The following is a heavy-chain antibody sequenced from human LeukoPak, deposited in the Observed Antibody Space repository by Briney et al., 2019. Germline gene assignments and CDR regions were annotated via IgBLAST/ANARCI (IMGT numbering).Heavy chain of an antibody. CDR3: ARGGLYSSGWPFDY. Sequence: ASVKVSCKASGYTFISYGINWVRQAPGQGLEWMGWISADNGNTKYAQKFQGRVTMTTDTSTSTAYMELSSLRSEDTAVYYCARGGLYSSGWPFDYWGQGTLVTVSS. D-gene: IGHD6-19*01. V-gene: IGHV1-18*01. CDR1: GYTFISYG. J-gene: IGHJ4*02. CDR2: ISADNGNT.